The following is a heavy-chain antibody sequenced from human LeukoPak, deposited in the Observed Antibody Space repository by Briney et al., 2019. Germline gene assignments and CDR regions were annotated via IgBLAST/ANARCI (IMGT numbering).Heavy chain of an antibody. Sequence: SETLSLTCTVSGGSISSGGYYWSWIRQHPGKGLEWIGYIYYSGSTYYNPSLKSRVTISVDTSKNQFSLKLSSVTAADTAVYYCARDPSRTVRKGQVSDAFDIWGQGTMVTVSS. V-gene: IGHV4-31*03. CDR3: ARDPSRTVRKGQVSDAFDI. CDR1: GGSISSGGYY. CDR2: IYYSGST. J-gene: IGHJ3*02.